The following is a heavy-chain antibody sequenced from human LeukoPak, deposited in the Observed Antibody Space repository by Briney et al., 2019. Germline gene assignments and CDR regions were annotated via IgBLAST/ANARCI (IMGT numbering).Heavy chain of an antibody. CDR1: GGSFSGYY. CDR3: ARRGIAAAGTGY. Sequence: KASETLSLTCAVYGGSFSGYYRSWIRQPPGKGLEWIGEINHSGSTNYNPSLKSRVTISVDTSKNQFSLKLSSVTAADTAVYYCARRGIAAAGTGYWGQGILVTVSS. V-gene: IGHV4-34*01. CDR2: INHSGST. D-gene: IGHD6-13*01. J-gene: IGHJ4*02.